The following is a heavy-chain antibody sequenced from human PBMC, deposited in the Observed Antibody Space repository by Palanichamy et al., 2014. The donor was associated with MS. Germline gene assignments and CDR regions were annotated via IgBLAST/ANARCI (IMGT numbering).Heavy chain of an antibody. CDR2: IKSKTDGGTT. CDR1: GFTFSNAW. CDR3: TTRDGDGRYYFDY. J-gene: IGHJ4*02. D-gene: IGHD1-26*01. V-gene: IGHV3-15*01. Sequence: EVQLVESGGGLVKPGGSLRLSRAASGFTFSNAWMSWVRQAPGKGLEWVGRIKSKTDGGTTDYAAPVKGRFTISRDDSKNTLYLQMNSLKTEDTAVYYCTTRDGDGRYYFDYWGQGTLVTVSS.